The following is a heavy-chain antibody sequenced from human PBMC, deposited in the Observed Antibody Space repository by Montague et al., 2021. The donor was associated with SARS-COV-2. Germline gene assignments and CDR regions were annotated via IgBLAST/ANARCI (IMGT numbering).Heavy chain of an antibody. V-gene: IGHV3-23*01. Sequence: SLRLSCAASGFTFSKYAMHWVRQAPGKGLEWVSAISCSGRSKYYADSVKGRFTISRDNSKNTLYLQMNSLRAEDTAVYYCAKDRPSLLSFRGGYDAFDLWGQGTMVTVSS. J-gene: IGHJ3*01. CDR2: ISCSGRSK. D-gene: IGHD3-10*01. CDR1: GFTFSKYA. CDR3: AKDRPSLLSFRGGYDAFDL.